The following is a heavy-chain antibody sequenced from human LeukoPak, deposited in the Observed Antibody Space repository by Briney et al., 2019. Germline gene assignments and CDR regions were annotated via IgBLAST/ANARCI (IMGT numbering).Heavy chain of an antibody. CDR1: GFTFSTSG. V-gene: IGHV3-23*01. Sequence: QPGGSLRLSCTGSGFTFSTSGMNWVRQAPGRGLEWVSAISGSGGSTYYADSVKGRFTISRDNSKNTLYLQMNSLIAEDTAIYYCAPRGGNSGRYWFDFWGQGTLVTVSS. CDR3: APRGGNSGRYWFDF. D-gene: IGHD6-19*01. J-gene: IGHJ4*02. CDR2: ISGSGGST.